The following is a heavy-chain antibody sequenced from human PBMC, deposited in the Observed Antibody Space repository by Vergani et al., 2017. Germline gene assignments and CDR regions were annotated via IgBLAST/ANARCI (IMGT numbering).Heavy chain of an antibody. J-gene: IGHJ4*02. CDR2: IYYSGST. Sequence: QVQLQESGPGLVKPSETLSLTCTVSGGSISSYYWSWIRQPPGKGLEWIGYIYYSGSTNYNPSLKSRVTISVDTSKNQFSLKLSSVPAADTAVYYCAREGRRLFGRPSGYFDYWGQGTLVTVSS. CDR1: GGSISSYY. V-gene: IGHV4-59*01. D-gene: IGHD3-10*01. CDR3: AREGRRLFGRPSGYFDY.